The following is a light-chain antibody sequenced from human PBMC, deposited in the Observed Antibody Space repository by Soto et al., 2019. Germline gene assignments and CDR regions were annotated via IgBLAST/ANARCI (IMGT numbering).Light chain of an antibody. V-gene: IGKV3-11*01. J-gene: IGKJ1*01. CDR2: DAS. Sequence: EIVMTQSPATLSVSPGERATLSCRASQSVSSNLAWYQQKPGQAPRLLIYDASNRATGIPARFSGSGSGTGFTLTISSLEPEDFAVYYCQQRSNWPTFGQGTKVDI. CDR3: QQRSNWPT. CDR1: QSVSSN.